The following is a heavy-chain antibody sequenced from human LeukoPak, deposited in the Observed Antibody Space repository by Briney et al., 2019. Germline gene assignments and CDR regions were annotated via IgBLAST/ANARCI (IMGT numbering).Heavy chain of an antibody. V-gene: IGHV3-23*01. D-gene: IGHD3-22*01. J-gene: IGHJ4*02. Sequence: PGGSLRLSCAASGITFSSYAMIWVRQAPDKGLEWVAAITGSGGGTYYGDSAKGRFTISRDNSKNTLYLQMGSLRAEDMAVYYCARDDSSGYLAFDYWGQGTLVTVSS. CDR2: ITGSGGGT. CDR3: ARDDSSGYLAFDY. CDR1: GITFSSYA.